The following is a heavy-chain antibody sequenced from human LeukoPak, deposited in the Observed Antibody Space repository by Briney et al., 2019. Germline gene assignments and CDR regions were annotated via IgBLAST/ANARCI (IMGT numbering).Heavy chain of an antibody. CDR3: ARTALYCSSTSCYLDY. Sequence: GGSLRLSCAASGFTFSSYSMNWVRQAPGKGLEWVSYISSSSSTIYYADSVKGRFTISRDNAKNSLYLQMNSLRAEDTAVYYCARTALYCSSTSCYLDYWGQGTLVTVSS. CDR1: GFTFSSYS. V-gene: IGHV3-48*04. D-gene: IGHD2-2*01. CDR2: ISSSSSTI. J-gene: IGHJ4*02.